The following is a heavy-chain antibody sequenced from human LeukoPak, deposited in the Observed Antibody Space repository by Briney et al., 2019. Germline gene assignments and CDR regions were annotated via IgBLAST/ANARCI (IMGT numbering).Heavy chain of an antibody. D-gene: IGHD2-15*01. V-gene: IGHV3-23*01. CDR1: GISFTNYA. CDR2: VTGSGGAT. Sequence: GGSLRLSCAASGISFTNYAMNWVRQAPGKGLEWVSAVTGSGGATYYADSVKGRFTISRDNSRNTLYLQMNSLRVDDTAVYYCASRYCSGGSCHNRYYFDYWGQGTLVTASS. J-gene: IGHJ4*02. CDR3: ASRYCSGGSCHNRYYFDY.